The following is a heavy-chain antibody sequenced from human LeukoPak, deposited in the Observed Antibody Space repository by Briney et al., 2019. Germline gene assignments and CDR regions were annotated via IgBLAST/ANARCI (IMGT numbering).Heavy chain of an antibody. Sequence: GGSLRLSCAASGFTFSSYAMHWVRQAPGKGLEWVAVISYDGSNKYHADSVKGRFTISRDNSKNTLYLQMNSLRTEDTAVYYCARDGYGLDTPMVSTIFDCWGQGTLVTVSS. V-gene: IGHV3-30-3*01. CDR1: GFTFSSYA. CDR2: ISYDGSNK. D-gene: IGHD5-18*01. J-gene: IGHJ4*02. CDR3: ARDGYGLDTPMVSTIFDC.